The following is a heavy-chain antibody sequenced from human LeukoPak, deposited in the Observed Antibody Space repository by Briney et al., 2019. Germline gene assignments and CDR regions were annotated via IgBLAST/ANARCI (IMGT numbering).Heavy chain of an antibody. CDR1: AFTFSSFG. CDR2: ISSIGTTI. V-gene: IGHV3-48*02. CDR3: ARESPTSHNAFGI. Sequence: GGSLRLSCAASAFTFSSFGMNWVRQAPGKGLEWISYISSIGTTIYYADSVKGRFTISRDDAKNSLYLQMNSLRDEDTAVYYCARESPTSHNAFGIWGQGTMVTVSS. D-gene: IGHD3-16*01. J-gene: IGHJ3*02.